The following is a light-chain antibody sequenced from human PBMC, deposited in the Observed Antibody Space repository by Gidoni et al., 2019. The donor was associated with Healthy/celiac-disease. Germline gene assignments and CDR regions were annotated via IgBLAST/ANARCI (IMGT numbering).Light chain of an antibody. Sequence: QSALTQPPSVSGSPRQSITISCTGTSSDVGGYNYVSWYQQHPGKAPKLMIYEVSNRPSGVSNRFSGSKSGNTASLTISGLQAEDEADYYCSSYTSSSTLVFGTGTKVTVL. V-gene: IGLV2-14*01. CDR1: SSDVGGYNY. CDR3: SSYTSSSTLV. CDR2: EVS. J-gene: IGLJ1*01.